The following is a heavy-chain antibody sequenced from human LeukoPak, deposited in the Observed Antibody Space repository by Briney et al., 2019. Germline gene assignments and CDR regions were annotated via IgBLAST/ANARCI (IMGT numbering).Heavy chain of an antibody. CDR3: AKDLIAAAGTENY. Sequence: PGGSLRLSCAASGFTFSSYGMHWVRQAPGKGLEWVAVISYDGSNKYYADSVKGRFTISRDNSKNTLYLQMNSLRAEDTAVYYCAKDLIAAAGTENYWGQGTLVTVSS. V-gene: IGHV3-30*18. CDR2: ISYDGSNK. J-gene: IGHJ4*02. D-gene: IGHD6-13*01. CDR1: GFTFSSYG.